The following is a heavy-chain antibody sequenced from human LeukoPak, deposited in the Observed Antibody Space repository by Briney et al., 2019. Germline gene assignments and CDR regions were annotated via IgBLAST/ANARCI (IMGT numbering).Heavy chain of an antibody. V-gene: IGHV3-23*01. Sequence: GGSLRLSCAASGFTFSSYATSWVRQAPGKGLEWVSDISSSGGSTYYADSVKGRFTISRDNSKNTLYLQMNSLRAEDTAVYYCAKSRSGWYSDWFDRWGQGTLVTVSS. CDR2: ISSSGGST. CDR1: GFTFSSYA. CDR3: AKSRSGWYSDWFDR. J-gene: IGHJ5*02. D-gene: IGHD6-19*01.